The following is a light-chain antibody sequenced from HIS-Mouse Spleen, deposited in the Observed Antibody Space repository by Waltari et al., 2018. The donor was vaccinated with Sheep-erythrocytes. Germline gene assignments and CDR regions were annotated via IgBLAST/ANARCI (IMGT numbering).Light chain of an antibody. V-gene: IGLV2-11*01. J-gene: IGLJ1*01. Sequence: QSALTPPRSVSGSSGQSVTISCTGTSSDVGGYNYLSWYQQHPGKAPKLMIYDFRKRPSGVPDRFSGSKSGNTASLTISGLQAEDEADYYCCSYAGSYNHVFATGTKVTVL. CDR2: DFR. CDR1: SSDVGGYNY. CDR3: CSYAGSYNHV.